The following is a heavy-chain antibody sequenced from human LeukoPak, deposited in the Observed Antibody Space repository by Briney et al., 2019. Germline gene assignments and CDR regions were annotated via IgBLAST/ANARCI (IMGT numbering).Heavy chain of an antibody. Sequence: SETLSLTCTVSGGSISSSTYYWGWIRQPPGKGLEWIGCIYYSGTTYYNPSLKSRVTISVDTSKNQFSLRLSSVTAADTAVYYCARHGIAAAGTYFDYWGQGTLVTVSS. CDR3: ARHGIAAAGTYFDY. CDR2: IYYSGTT. V-gene: IGHV4-39*01. J-gene: IGHJ4*02. CDR1: GGSISSSTYY. D-gene: IGHD6-13*01.